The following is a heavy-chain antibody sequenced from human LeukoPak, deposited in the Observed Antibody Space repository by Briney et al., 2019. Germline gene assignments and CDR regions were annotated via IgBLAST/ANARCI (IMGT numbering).Heavy chain of an antibody. V-gene: IGHV4-59*08. D-gene: IGHD5-24*01. CDR2: IYNRGST. CDR3: ARRRDGFLWYFDY. J-gene: IGHJ4*02. Sequence: SETLSLTCTVSGASISSHSWSWIRQPPGKGLEWIGHIYNRGSTNYNPSLKSRVTISVDTSKNQFSLKLRSVTAADTAVYFCARRRDGFLWYFDYWGQGTLVTVSS. CDR1: GASISSHS.